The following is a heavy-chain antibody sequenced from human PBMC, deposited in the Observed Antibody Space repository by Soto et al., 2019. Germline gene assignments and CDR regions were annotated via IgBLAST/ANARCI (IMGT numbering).Heavy chain of an antibody. Sequence: QVQLQESGPGLVKPSETLSLTCTVSGGSISSYYWSWILQPPGKGLEWIGYIYYSGSTNYNPSLKSRVTISVDTSKNQFSLKLSSVTAADTAVYFCARRYGGNFDYWGQATLVTVSS. D-gene: IGHD3-16*01. CDR2: IYYSGST. J-gene: IGHJ4*02. CDR3: ARRYGGNFDY. CDR1: GGSISSYY. V-gene: IGHV4-59*01.